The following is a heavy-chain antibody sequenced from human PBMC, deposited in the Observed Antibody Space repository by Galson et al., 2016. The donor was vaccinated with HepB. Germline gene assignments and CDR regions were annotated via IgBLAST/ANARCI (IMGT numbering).Heavy chain of an antibody. CDR3: ARDGRQDRGSIFDY. CDR2: LSRDGFT. Sequence: SLRLSCAASGFVVSSTYMAWVRQAPGRGLECVSLLSRDGFTYYADSVKGRFTISRDNSKNTFYLQMHSLRADDTAVYNCARDGRQDRGSIFDYWGQGTLCTVSS. CDR1: GFVVSSTY. D-gene: IGHD6-6*01. J-gene: IGHJ4*02. V-gene: IGHV3-66*01.